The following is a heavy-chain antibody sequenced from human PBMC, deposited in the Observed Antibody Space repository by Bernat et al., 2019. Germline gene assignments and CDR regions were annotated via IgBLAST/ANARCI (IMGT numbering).Heavy chain of an antibody. J-gene: IGHJ6*03. Sequence: EVQLVESGGSVVQRGGSLRLSCAASGFTFHYYAMHWVRQAPGKGLEWVSLISGDGDSTYYADSVKGRFTISRDSRKSFLYLQMNNLRTDDTAIYYCAYSKSFVSHYMDVWGKGTTVAVSS. D-gene: IGHD6-13*01. CDR1: GFTFHYYA. V-gene: IGHV3-43*02. CDR3: AYSKSFVSHYMDV. CDR2: ISGDGDST.